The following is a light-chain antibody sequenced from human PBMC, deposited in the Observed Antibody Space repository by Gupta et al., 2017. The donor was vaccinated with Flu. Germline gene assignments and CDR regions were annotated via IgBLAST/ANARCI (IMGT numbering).Light chain of an antibody. V-gene: IGKV3-11*01. J-gene: IGKJ2*01. CDR3: QQRNSWPRT. Sequence: EIVLTQSPATLSLSPGERATLSCRASQSISSYLAWYQQKPDQAPRLLIYDASHRATGIPARFSGSGSGTDFTLTISRLEPEDFAVYYCQQRNSWPRTFGQGTKLEIK. CDR1: QSISSY. CDR2: DAS.